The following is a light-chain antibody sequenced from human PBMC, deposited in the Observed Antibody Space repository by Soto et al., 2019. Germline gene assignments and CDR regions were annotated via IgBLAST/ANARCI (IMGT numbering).Light chain of an antibody. CDR3: NSFTTSRFYV. J-gene: IGLJ1*01. CDR1: SSDVGGYNY. Sequence: QSALTQPPSASGSPGQSVTISCTGTSSDVGGYNYVSWYQQHPGKAPKLMIYEVSKRPSGVPDRFSGSKSDNTASLTVSGLQAEDEADYYCNSFTTSRFYVFGPGTKLTVL. CDR2: EVS. V-gene: IGLV2-8*01.